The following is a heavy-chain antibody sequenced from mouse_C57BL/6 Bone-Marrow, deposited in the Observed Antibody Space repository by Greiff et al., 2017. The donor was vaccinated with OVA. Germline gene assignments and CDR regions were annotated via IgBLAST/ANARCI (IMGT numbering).Heavy chain of an antibody. CDR1: GFTFSDYY. D-gene: IGHD6-1*01. CDR2: ISNGGGST. V-gene: IGHV5-12*01. Sequence: EVKLMESGGGLVQPGGSLKLSCAASGFTFSDYYMYWVRQTPEKRLEWVAYISNGGGSTYYPDTLKGRFTISRDNAKNTLYLQMSRLKSEDTAMYYCARDPLRRNMDYWGQGNSVTVSS. J-gene: IGHJ4*01. CDR3: ARDPLRRNMDY.